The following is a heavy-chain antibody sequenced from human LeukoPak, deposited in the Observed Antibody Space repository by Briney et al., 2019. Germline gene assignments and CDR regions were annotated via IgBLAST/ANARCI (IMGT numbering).Heavy chain of an antibody. V-gene: IGHV3-23*01. D-gene: IGHD4-23*01. CDR3: AKDQYGGNPQYYFDY. CDR2: ISGSGGST. Sequence: GGSLRLSCAASGFTFSSYAMSWVRQAPGKGLEWVSAISGSGGSTYYADSVKGRFTISRDNSKNTLYPQMNSLRAEDTAVYYCAKDQYGGNPQYYFDYWGQGTLVTVSS. CDR1: GFTFSSYA. J-gene: IGHJ4*02.